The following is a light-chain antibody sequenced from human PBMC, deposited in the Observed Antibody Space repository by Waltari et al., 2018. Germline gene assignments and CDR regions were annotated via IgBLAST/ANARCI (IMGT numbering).Light chain of an antibody. CDR2: EVT. V-gene: IGLV2-8*01. CDR3: SSYAGSNTLL. Sequence: QSALTQPPSASGSPGQSVTISCTGTSSDIGGYDYVSWYQRHPGKAPKLIIYEVTKRPSGVHGGVSASKSGKTASLTVTGLQADDEADYFCSSYAGSNTLLFGGGTKLTVL. J-gene: IGLJ2*01. CDR1: SSDIGGYDY.